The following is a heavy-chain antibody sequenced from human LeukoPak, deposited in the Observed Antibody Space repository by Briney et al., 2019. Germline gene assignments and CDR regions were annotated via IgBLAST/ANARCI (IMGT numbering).Heavy chain of an antibody. Sequence: GGSLGLSCAASGFTFSSYSMNWVRQAPGKGLEWVSYISSSSSTIYYADSVKGRFTISRDNAKNSLYLQMNSLRAEDTAVYYCARAPFESILDYWGQGTLVTVSS. J-gene: IGHJ4*02. V-gene: IGHV3-48*04. CDR1: GFTFSSYS. CDR2: ISSSSSTI. D-gene: IGHD2/OR15-2a*01. CDR3: ARAPFESILDY.